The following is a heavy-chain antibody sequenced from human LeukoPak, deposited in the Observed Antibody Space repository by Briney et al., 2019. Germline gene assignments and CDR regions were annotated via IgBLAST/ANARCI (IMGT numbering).Heavy chain of an antibody. CDR2: IGSGGTYI. CDR3: ARSGYTYGYDY. J-gene: IGHJ4*02. CDR1: GLTVSSNY. Sequence: GGSLRLSCAASGLTVSSNYMNWVRQAPGKGLEWVSSIGSGGTYIHYAASVKGRFTISRDNAKNSLYLQVNSLRAEDTAVYYCARSGYTYGYDYWGQGTLVTVSS. D-gene: IGHD5-18*01. V-gene: IGHV3-21*01.